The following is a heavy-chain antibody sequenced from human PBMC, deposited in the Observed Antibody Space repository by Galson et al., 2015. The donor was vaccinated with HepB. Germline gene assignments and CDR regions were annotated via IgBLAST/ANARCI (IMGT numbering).Heavy chain of an antibody. D-gene: IGHD2-2*01. CDR3: AKEGSYQLLKASWVDAFDI. CDR1: GFTFSSYG. V-gene: IGHV3-30*18. Sequence: SLRLSCAASGFTFSSYGMHWVRQAPGKGLEWVAVISYDGSNKYYADSVKGRFTISRDNSKNTLYLQMNSLRAEDTAVYYCAKEGSYQLLKASWVDAFDIWGQGTMVTVSS. J-gene: IGHJ3*02. CDR2: ISYDGSNK.